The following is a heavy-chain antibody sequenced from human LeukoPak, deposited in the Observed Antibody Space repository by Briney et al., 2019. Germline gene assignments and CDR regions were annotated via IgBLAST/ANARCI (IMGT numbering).Heavy chain of an antibody. CDR2: INHSGST. V-gene: IGHV4-34*01. CDR3: ARGPLSLDTHCDY. CDR1: GGSFSGYY. J-gene: IGHJ4*02. D-gene: IGHD2-2*02. Sequence: SETLSLTCAVYGGSFSGYYWSWIRQPPGKGLEWIGEINHSGSTNYNPSLKSRVTISVDTSKNQFSLKLSSVTAADTAVYYCARGPLSLDTHCDYWGQGTLVTVSS.